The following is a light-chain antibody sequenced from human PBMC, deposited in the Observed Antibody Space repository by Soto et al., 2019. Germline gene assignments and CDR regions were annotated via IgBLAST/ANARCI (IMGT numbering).Light chain of an antibody. V-gene: IGLV2-23*03. CDR1: SSDVGSYNL. Sequence: QSVLTQPASVSGSPGQSITISCTGTSSDVGSYNLVSWYQQHPGKAPKLMIYEGTKRPSGVSNRFSGSKSGNTASLTISGLRAEDEADYYCCSYAGSSTFVYVFGTGTKVTVL. J-gene: IGLJ1*01. CDR3: CSYAGSSTFVYV. CDR2: EGT.